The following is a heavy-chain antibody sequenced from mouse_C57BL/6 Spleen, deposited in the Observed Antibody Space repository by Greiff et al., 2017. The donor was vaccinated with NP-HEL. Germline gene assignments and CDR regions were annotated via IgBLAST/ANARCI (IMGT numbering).Heavy chain of an antibody. J-gene: IGHJ2*01. CDR3: ARLRRRDFDY. CDR1: GYTFTSYW. V-gene: IGHV1-64*01. CDR2: IHPNSGGT. D-gene: IGHD2-12*01. Sequence: QVQLKQPGAELVKPGASVKLSCKASGYTFTSYWMHWVKQRPGQGLEWIGMIHPNSGGTNYNEKFKSKATLTVDKSSSTAYMQLSSLTSEDSAVYYCARLRRRDFDYWGQGTTLTVSS.